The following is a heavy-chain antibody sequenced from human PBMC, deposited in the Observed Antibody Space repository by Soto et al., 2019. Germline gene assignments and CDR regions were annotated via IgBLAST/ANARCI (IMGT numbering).Heavy chain of an antibody. V-gene: IGHV4-61*08. CDR1: GGSISSGGYY. CDR3: ARWSDGYTFFFDS. Sequence: PSETLSLTCTVSGGSISSGGYYWSWIRQHPGKGLEWIGYIYSSGLTKYNPSFESRVTMSVDTSKKQISLNLNSVTAADTAVYYCARWSDGYTFFFDSWGQGTLVTVS. J-gene: IGHJ4*02. CDR2: IYSSGLT. D-gene: IGHD5-18*01.